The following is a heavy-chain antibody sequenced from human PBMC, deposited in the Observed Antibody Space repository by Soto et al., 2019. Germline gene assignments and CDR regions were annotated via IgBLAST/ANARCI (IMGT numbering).Heavy chain of an antibody. CDR1: GFTFSNYA. CDR2: ISGSAGDT. Sequence: EVQLLESGGGLIQPGGSLRLSCVASGFTFSNYAMTWVRQAPGKGMEWVSAISGSAGDTFYADSVKGRFTISRENSKRTLYLEMHGLRAEDTAVYHCAKGDQERQWVFLHNWGQGTLVSVSS. CDR3: AKGDQERQWVFLHN. V-gene: IGHV3-23*01. D-gene: IGHD2-21*01. J-gene: IGHJ4*02.